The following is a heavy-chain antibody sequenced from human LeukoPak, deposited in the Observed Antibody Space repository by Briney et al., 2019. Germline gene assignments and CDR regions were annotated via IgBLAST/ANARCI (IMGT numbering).Heavy chain of an antibody. CDR2: ISGSTNYI. D-gene: IGHD2-2*01. CDR3: ARVGYCSSSTCRNYFDY. J-gene: IGHJ4*02. CDR1: GFTLSGYS. Sequence: PGGSLRLSCAASGFTLSGYSMNWVRQAPGKGLEWVSSISGSTNYIYYADSVKGRFTISRDNAQNSLYLQMNSLRAEDTAVYYCARVGYCSSSTCRNYFDYWGQGTLVTVSS. V-gene: IGHV3-21*01.